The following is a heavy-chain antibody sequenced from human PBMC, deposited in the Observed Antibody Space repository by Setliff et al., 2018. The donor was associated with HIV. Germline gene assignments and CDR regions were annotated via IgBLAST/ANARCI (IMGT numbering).Heavy chain of an antibody. CDR1: GGSISSGGYY. Sequence: PSETLSLTCTVSGGSISSGGYYWSWIRQHPGKGLEWIGFIYYSGSTYYNPSLKSRVTISVDTSKNQFSLKLSSVTAADTAVYYCARDRRNTYYYESSGYSGAFDIWGQGTVVTVSS. J-gene: IGHJ3*02. D-gene: IGHD3-22*01. CDR2: IYYSGST. CDR3: ARDRRNTYYYESSGYSGAFDI. V-gene: IGHV4-31*03.